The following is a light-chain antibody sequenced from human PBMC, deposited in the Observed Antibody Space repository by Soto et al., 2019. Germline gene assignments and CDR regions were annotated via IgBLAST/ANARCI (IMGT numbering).Light chain of an antibody. CDR3: HQYHSSPYT. V-gene: IGKV3-20*01. CDR2: GAS. Sequence: EIVLTQSPGTLSLSPGERATLSCRASQTVSSTYLGWYQQKTGQAPRLLIYGASSRATGIPDRFSGSGSGTDFTLTIARLEPEDFAVYYCHQYHSSPYTFGQGTRVEIK. J-gene: IGKJ2*01. CDR1: QTVSSTY.